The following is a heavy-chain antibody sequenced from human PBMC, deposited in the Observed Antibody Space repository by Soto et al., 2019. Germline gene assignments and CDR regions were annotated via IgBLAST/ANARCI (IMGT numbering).Heavy chain of an antibody. J-gene: IGHJ1*01. Sequence: QVQLVESGGGVVQPGTSLRVSCVGSGFTFRSYVIHWVRQAPGKGLEWVALTSYDGSDKYYGDSVRGRFTISRDNSRNTVDLQRDSLRLEDTGLYSCARWGTRGGLDVWGQGTLVSVSS. CDR3: ARWGTRGGLDV. CDR2: TSYDGSDK. D-gene: IGHD3-16*01. CDR1: GFTFRSYV. V-gene: IGHV3-30*19.